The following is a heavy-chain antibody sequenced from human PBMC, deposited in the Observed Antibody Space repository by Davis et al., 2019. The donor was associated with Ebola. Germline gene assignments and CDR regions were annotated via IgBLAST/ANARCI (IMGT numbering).Heavy chain of an antibody. CDR2: FDPEDGET. J-gene: IGHJ2*01. D-gene: IGHD2-15*01. CDR3: ATCSGRYWYFDL. Sequence: ASVKVSCKVSGYTLTELSMHWVRQAPGKGLEWMGGFDPEDGETIYAQKFQGRVTMTEDTSTDTAYMELSSLRSEDTAVYYCATCSGRYWYFDLWGRGTLVTVSS. V-gene: IGHV1-24*01. CDR1: GYTLTELS.